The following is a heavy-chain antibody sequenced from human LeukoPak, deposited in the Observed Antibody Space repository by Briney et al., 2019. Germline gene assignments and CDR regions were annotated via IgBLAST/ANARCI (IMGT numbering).Heavy chain of an antibody. CDR2: INHSGST. CDR3: ARDRFNSYGPTRYFDL. D-gene: IGHD5-18*01. Sequence: SETLSLTCAVYGGSFSGYYWSWIRQPPGKGLEWIGEINHSGSTNYNPSLKSRVTISVDTSKNQFSLKLSSVTAADTAVYYCARDRFNSYGPTRYFDLWGRGTLVTVSS. CDR1: GGSFSGYY. J-gene: IGHJ2*01. V-gene: IGHV4-34*01.